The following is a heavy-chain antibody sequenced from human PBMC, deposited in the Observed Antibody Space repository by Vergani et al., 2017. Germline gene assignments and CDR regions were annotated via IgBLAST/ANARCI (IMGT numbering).Heavy chain of an antibody. CDR1: GVSMQSGSSY. J-gene: IGHJ5*02. CDR3: ARGEARTDWFDP. D-gene: IGHD3-16*01. Sequence: QVQLHESGPGLVKPSETLSLICSVSGVSMQSGSSYGTWIRQTAEGGLEWMGRVYPSGTTNYNPSLNGRVTIFVDKSKNLLSLRLNSVTAAGTAVYYCARGEARTDWFDPWGQGALVAVSS. CDR2: VYPSGTT. V-gene: IGHV4-61*02.